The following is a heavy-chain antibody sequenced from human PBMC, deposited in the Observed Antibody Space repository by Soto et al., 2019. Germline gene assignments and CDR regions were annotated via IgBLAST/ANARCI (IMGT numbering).Heavy chain of an antibody. CDR2: ISGSGGST. Sequence: PGGSLRLSCAASGFTFRSYAMSCVRQAPGKGLEWVSAISGSGGSTYYADSVKGRFTISRDNSKNTLYLQMNSLRAEDTAVYYCAKVRMPHAAFDICGQGTMVTVSS. CDR1: GFTFRSYA. CDR3: AKVRMPHAAFDI. V-gene: IGHV3-23*01. D-gene: IGHD2-2*01. J-gene: IGHJ3*02.